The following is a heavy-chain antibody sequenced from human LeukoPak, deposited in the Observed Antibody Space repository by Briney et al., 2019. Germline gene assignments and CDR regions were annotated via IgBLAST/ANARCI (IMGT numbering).Heavy chain of an antibody. J-gene: IGHJ3*02. CDR2: IDYSGST. CDR3: ARRPTGYSSGRYSFDI. CDR1: GFTFSSYW. Sequence: PGGSLRLSCAASGFTFSSYWMSWIRQSPGKGLEWIGYIDYSGSTNYNPSLKSRDTISVDTSKNQFSLKLSSVTAADTAVYYCARRPTGYSSGRYSFDIWGQGTMVTVSS. D-gene: IGHD6-19*01. V-gene: IGHV4-59*01.